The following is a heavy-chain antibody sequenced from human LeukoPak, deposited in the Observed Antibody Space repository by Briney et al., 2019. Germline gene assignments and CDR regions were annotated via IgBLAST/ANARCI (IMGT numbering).Heavy chain of an antibody. CDR2: IYYSGST. CDR1: GGSISSYY. Sequence: SETLSLTCTVSGGSISSYYWSWIRQLPGKGLEWIGYIYYSGSTNYNPSLKSRVTISVDTSKNQFSLKLSSVTAADTAVYYCARVDGYSSSWYVDYWGQGTLVTVSS. V-gene: IGHV4-59*01. D-gene: IGHD6-13*01. J-gene: IGHJ4*02. CDR3: ARVDGYSSSWYVDY.